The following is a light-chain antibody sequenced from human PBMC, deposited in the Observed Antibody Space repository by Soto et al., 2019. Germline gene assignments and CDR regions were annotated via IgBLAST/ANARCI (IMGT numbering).Light chain of an antibody. CDR2: DAS. V-gene: IGKV1-33*01. J-gene: IGKJ2*01. Sequence: DIQMTQSPSSLSASVGDRVTITCQASQDIRNHLNWYQHKPGKAPNLLISDASSLERGVPSRFSGSGSGTDFTFTIRSLQPEDLATYYCQQYDNLPLAFGQGTKL. CDR3: QQYDNLPLA. CDR1: QDIRNH.